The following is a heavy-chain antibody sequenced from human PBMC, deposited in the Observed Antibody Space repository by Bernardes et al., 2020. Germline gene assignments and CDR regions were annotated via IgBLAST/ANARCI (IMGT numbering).Heavy chain of an antibody. Sequence: GGSLRLSCAASGFTFSSYAMSWVRQAPGKGLEWVSVISDSGGNTYYADSVKGRFTISRDNSKNTLYLQMNSLRAEDTAVYYCAKDLMVRYQRPWVYFDYWGQGTLVTVSS. D-gene: IGHD3-10*01. CDR2: ISDSGGNT. J-gene: IGHJ4*02. CDR1: GFTFSSYA. V-gene: IGHV3-23*01. CDR3: AKDLMVRYQRPWVYFDY.